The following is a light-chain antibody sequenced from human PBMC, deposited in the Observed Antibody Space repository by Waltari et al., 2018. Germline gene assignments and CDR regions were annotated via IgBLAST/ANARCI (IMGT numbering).Light chain of an antibody. CDR1: GPGTKY. V-gene: IGLV3-19*01. Sequence: SSGLTQDPAVSVACGQTVSITCQGHGPGTKYAIWYQQKPGQAPVLVISGNNKWPSGIPNRFSASSSGSTASLTIAGAQAEDEADYYCNSRDSSSNHLLFGGGTKLTVL. J-gene: IGLJ2*01. CDR2: GNN. CDR3: NSRDSSSNHLL.